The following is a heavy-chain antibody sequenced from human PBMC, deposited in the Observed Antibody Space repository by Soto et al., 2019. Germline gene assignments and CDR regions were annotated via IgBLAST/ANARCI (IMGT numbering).Heavy chain of an antibody. CDR3: ARETYVDYVGYFDP. D-gene: IGHD4-17*01. Sequence: QLQLQESGSSLVKASETLSLTCAVSGDTISTGGYSWAWIQQPTGQHLEWIAHTYHSSNPYSNPSLKSLFIVAVDRSKNQFYLKLSSVTAAETAVYYCARETYVDYVGYFDPLCQGTLVTVST. CDR1: GDTISTGGYS. V-gene: IGHV4-30-2*01. CDR2: TYHSSNP. J-gene: IGHJ5*02.